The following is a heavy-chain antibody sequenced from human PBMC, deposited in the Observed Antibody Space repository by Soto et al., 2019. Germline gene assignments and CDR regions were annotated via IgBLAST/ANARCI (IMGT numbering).Heavy chain of an antibody. D-gene: IGHD6-19*01. CDR2: INPNNGVT. J-gene: IGHJ5*02. CDR3: ARGALTVANWFDP. CDR1: GYTFTDYY. Sequence: QVQLVQSGAEVKKPGASVKVSCKASGYTFTDYYINWVRQAPGQGLEWMGWINPNNGVTNYAQKFQGRVTMTRDTSIRTAYMDLGRLRFDDTALYYCARGALTVANWFDPWGQGTQVTVSS. V-gene: IGHV1-2*02.